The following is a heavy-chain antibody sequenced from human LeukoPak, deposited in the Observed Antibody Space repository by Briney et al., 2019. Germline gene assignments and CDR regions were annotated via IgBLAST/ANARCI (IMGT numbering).Heavy chain of an antibody. D-gene: IGHD2-2*01. CDR1: GYSFTSYW. V-gene: IGHV5-10-1*01. CDR2: IDPSDSYT. Sequence: GESLKISFKGSGYSFTSYWISWVRQMPGKGLEWMGRIDPSDSYTNYSPSFQGHVTISADKSISTAYLQWSSLKASDTAMYYCASPGDCSSTSCASLGSWGQGTLVTVSS. J-gene: IGHJ5*02. CDR3: ASPGDCSSTSCASLGS.